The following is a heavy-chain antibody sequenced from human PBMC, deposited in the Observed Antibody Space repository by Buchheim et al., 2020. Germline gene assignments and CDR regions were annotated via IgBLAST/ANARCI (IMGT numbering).Heavy chain of an antibody. J-gene: IGHJ4*02. CDR3: AKDIWSAYYYDSSGPTGFDY. CDR1: GFTFDDYA. CDR2: ISWDGGST. D-gene: IGHD3-22*01. V-gene: IGHV3-43D*03. Sequence: EVQLVESGGVVVQPGGSLRLSCAASGFTFDDYAMHWVRQAPGKGLEWVSLISWDGGSTYYADSVKGRFTISRDNSKNSLDLQMNSLRAEDTALYYCAKDIWSAYYYDSSGPTGFDYWGQGTL.